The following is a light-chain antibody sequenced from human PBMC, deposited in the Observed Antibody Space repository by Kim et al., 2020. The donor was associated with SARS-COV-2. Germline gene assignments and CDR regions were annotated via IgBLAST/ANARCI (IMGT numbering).Light chain of an antibody. CDR2: DAS. V-gene: IGKV3-20*01. CDR1: HSLRSDY. CDR3: QQYVSSPFT. Sequence: EIVLTQSPGTLSLSPGERATLSCRASHSLRSDYLTWHQQKPGQAPRLLIFDASTRAPGIPDRFSGSGSGADFTLTIDRLEPEDFAVYYCQQYVSSPFTFGGGTKLEI. J-gene: IGKJ4*01.